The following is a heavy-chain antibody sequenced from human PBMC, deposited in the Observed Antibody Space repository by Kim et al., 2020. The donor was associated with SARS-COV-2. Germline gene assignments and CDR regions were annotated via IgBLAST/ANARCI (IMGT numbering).Heavy chain of an antibody. Sequence: GGSLRISCAASGFTFNTYGMHWVRQAPGKGLEWVAVVWFDENNKHYGDSVKGRFTISRDNSKKTVYLQMNSLRAEDTAVYYCAKGRQASTLFGDGMDVWGKGTTVTVSS. D-gene: IGHD3-10*02. CDR3: AKGRQASTLFGDGMDV. V-gene: IGHV3-33*06. CDR2: VWFDENNK. J-gene: IGHJ6*04. CDR1: GFTFNTYG.